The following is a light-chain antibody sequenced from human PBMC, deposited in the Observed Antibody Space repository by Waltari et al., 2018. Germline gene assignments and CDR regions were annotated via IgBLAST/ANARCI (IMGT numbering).Light chain of an antibody. CDR3: SSYTGRGTVI. V-gene: IGLV2-14*01. CDR1: SRDAGSFNH. CDR2: DVT. J-gene: IGLJ2*01. Sequence: QSALTQPASVSGSPGQSLTISCTGTSRDAGSFNHLSWFQHHPPSAPKLLIYDVTDRPSGVSSRFSGSKSVNTASLTISGLQAEDEADYYCSSYTGRGTVIFGGGTKLTVL.